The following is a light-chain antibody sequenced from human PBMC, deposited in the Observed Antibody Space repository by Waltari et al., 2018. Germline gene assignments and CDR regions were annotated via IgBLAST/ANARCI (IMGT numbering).Light chain of an antibody. Sequence: QSALTQPPSVSGSPGQSVTISCTGTSIYIRDEKDVPWFQQYPGKAPKVIMFAVIERPSGVPDRFSGSKSGNTASLTISGLQSEDESHYFCCSYAGQFTWVFGGGTKLTVL. V-gene: IGLV2-11*01. J-gene: IGLJ2*01. CDR1: SIYIRDEKD. CDR2: AVI. CDR3: CSYAGQFTWV.